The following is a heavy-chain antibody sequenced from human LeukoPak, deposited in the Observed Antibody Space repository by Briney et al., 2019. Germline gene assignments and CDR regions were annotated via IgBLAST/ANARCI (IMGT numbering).Heavy chain of an antibody. CDR2: INAGNGNT. D-gene: IGHD6-19*01. Sequence: ASVKVSCKASGYTFTSYAMHWVRQAPGQRLEWMGWINAGNGNTKYSQKFQGRVTITRDTSASTAYMELSSLRSEDTAVYYCARHHSSGWYDFDYWAREPWSPSPQ. V-gene: IGHV1-3*01. CDR3: ARHHSSGWYDFDY. J-gene: IGHJ4*02. CDR1: GYTFTSYA.